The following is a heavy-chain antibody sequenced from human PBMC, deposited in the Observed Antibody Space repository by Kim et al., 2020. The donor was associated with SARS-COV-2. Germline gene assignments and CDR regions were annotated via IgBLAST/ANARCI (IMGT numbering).Heavy chain of an antibody. CDR2: ISWNSGSI. CDR1: GFTFDDYA. V-gene: IGHV3-9*01. Sequence: GGSLRLSCAASGFTFDDYAMHWVRQAPGKGLEWVSGISWNSGSIGYADSVKGRFTISRDNDKNSLYLQMNSLRAEDTALYYCAKDTRSHWSYCGGDCYYAYWGQGTLATVSA. CDR3: AKDTRSHWSYCGGDCYYAY. D-gene: IGHD2-21*02. J-gene: IGHJ4*02.